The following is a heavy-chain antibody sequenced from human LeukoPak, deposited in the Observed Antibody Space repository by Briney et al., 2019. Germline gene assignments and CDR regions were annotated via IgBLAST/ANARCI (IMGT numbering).Heavy chain of an antibody. CDR1: GFTFSSHS. Sequence: GGTLRLSCAASGFTFSSHSMSWVRQAPGKGLEWVSAISGSGGSTYYADSVKGRFTISRDNSKNTLYLQMNSLRAEDTAVYYCEMSSGYYTLWGQGTLVTVSS. D-gene: IGHD3-22*01. CDR3: EMSSGYYTL. J-gene: IGHJ4*02. CDR2: ISGSGGST. V-gene: IGHV3-23*01.